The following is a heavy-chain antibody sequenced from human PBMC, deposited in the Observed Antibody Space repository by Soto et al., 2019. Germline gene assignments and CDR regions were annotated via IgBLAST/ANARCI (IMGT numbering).Heavy chain of an antibody. CDR2: VYHTGNT. Sequence: LSLTCTVSGVSITPYYWTWIRHPPGKGLEWIGYVYHTGNTYYNPSLKSRVTISLDTSKNQVSLRLKSVTAADTAVYYCAREQYNWKLWGQGTLVTVSS. CDR3: AREQYNWKL. J-gene: IGHJ4*02. CDR1: GVSITPYY. D-gene: IGHD1-20*01. V-gene: IGHV4-59*01.